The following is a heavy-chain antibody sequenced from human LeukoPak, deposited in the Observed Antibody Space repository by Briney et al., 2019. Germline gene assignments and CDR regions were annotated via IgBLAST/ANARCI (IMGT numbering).Heavy chain of an antibody. V-gene: IGHV3-53*01. CDR2: IYSDGST. CDR3: ARELREHGVFDI. CDR1: GGSFSGYY. Sequence: PSETLSLTCAVYGGSFSGYYWSWVRQAPGKGLEWVSEIYSDGSTYYAASVKGRFSISRDNSKNTVYLQMNSLRAEDTAVYYCARELREHGVFDIWGQGTMVTVSS. D-gene: IGHD2-15*01. J-gene: IGHJ3*02.